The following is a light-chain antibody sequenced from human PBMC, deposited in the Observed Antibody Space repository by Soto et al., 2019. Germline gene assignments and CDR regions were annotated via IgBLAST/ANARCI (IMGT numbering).Light chain of an antibody. CDR1: QSVSSSY. CDR3: HQYDDWSLT. J-gene: IGKJ4*01. V-gene: IGKV3-15*01. CDR2: GAS. Sequence: EILITQSPATLSVSPGERATLSCRASQSVSSSYLAWYQQKPGQAPRLLIYGASSRETRIPDRFSGSGAGTDCTRTISSLQYEDFAVDYCHQYDDWSLTFGGGTKV.